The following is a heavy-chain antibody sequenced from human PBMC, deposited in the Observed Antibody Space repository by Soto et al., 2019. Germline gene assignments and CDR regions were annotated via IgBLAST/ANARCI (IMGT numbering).Heavy chain of an antibody. V-gene: IGHV3-21*01. CDR2: ISSGSAYI. Sequence: EVQLVESGGGLVKPGESLRLSCTFTFSSYSLNWVRQAPGKGLEWVSSISSGSAYIKYADSVKGRFTISRDNDNNLLYLQMRSLRVDDSAVYYCTRDAGRSYDNWFNPWRQGTLGTVSS. J-gene: IGHJ5*02. CDR3: TRDAGRSYDNWFNP. CDR1: TFSSYS. D-gene: IGHD1-26*01.